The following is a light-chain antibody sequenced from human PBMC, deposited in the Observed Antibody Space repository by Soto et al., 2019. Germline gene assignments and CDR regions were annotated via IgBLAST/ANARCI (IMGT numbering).Light chain of an antibody. CDR1: SSNIGSNY. CDR3: AAWDDSLSGYV. Sequence: QAVVPQPPSASGTPGQRVTISCSGSSSNIGSNYVYWYQQLPGTAPKLLIYRNNQRPSGVPDRFSGSKSGTSASLAISGLRSEDEADYYCAAWDDSLSGYVFGTGTKLTVL. J-gene: IGLJ1*01. V-gene: IGLV1-47*01. CDR2: RNN.